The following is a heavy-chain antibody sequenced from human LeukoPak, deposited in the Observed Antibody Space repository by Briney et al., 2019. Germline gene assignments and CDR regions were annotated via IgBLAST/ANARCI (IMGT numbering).Heavy chain of an antibody. CDR3: ARGGLYCSSTSCYTNPFDY. J-gene: IGHJ4*02. D-gene: IGHD2-2*02. V-gene: IGHV4-59*12. Sequence: PSETLSLTCTVSGGSFSSYYWSWIRQPPGKGLEWIGYIYYSGSTNYNPSLKSRITISVDTSKNQFSLKLSSVTAADTAVYYCARGGLYCSSTSCYTNPFDYWGQGTLVTVSS. CDR1: GGSFSSYY. CDR2: IYYSGST.